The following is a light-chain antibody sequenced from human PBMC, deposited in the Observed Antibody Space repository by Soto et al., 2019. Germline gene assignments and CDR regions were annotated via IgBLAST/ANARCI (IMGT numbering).Light chain of an antibody. Sequence: QSVLTQPPSASGTPGQRVTISCSGRSSNIGSNTVNWYQQLPGAAPKLLFYSDNLRPSGVPDRFSGSRSGTSASLAISGLQSEDEADYYCAAWDDSLSGHVVFGGGTQLNVL. J-gene: IGLJ7*01. V-gene: IGLV1-44*01. CDR2: SDN. CDR1: SSNIGSNT. CDR3: AAWDDSLSGHVV.